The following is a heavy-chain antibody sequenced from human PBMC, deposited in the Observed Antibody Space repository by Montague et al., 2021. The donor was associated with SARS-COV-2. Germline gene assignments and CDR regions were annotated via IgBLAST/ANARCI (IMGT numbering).Heavy chain of an antibody. V-gene: IGHV4-4*03. CDR1: GGSISTDNW. Sequence: RRTLSLTCAVSGGSISTDNWWSWVRRPPGKGLEWIGEIFHSGRTNYNPSLKSRVTISVDRSNNQFSLELSSVTAADTAIYYCARDSQRSHFDYWGQGILVTVSS. J-gene: IGHJ4*02. CDR3: ARDSQRSHFDY. D-gene: IGHD6-25*01. CDR2: IFHSGRT.